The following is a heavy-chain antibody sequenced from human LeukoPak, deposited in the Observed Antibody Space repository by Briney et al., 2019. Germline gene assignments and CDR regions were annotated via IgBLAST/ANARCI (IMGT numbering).Heavy chain of an antibody. V-gene: IGHV5-51*01. CDR2: IYPGDGDT. Sequence: GGALKISWKGSGCRFTSYWIGGGRQMPGKGLEGMGIIYPGDGDTRYSPSFKGQVTISADKSLSTAYLQWSSLKASDTAMYYCARPGSGWSGIDYWGQGTLVTVSS. J-gene: IGHJ4*02. CDR1: GCRFTSYW. D-gene: IGHD6-19*01. CDR3: ARPGSGWSGIDY.